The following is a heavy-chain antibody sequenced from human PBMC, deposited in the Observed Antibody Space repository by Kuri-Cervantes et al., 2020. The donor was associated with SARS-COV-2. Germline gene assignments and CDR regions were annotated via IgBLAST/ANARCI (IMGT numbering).Heavy chain of an antibody. J-gene: IGHJ5*02. Sequence: SQTLSLTCAVYGGSFSGYYWGWIRQPPGKGLEWIGSIYHSGSTYYNPSLKSRVTISVDTSKNQFSLKLSSVTAADTAVYYCARVVTNPLDYDSSGSTFDPWGQGTLVTVSS. CDR1: GGSFSGYY. V-gene: IGHV4-38-2*01. CDR3: ARVVTNPLDYDSSGSTFDP. CDR2: IYHSGST. D-gene: IGHD3-22*01.